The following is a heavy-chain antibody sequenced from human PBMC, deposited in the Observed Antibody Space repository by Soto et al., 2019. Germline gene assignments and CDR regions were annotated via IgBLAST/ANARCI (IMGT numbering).Heavy chain of an antibody. D-gene: IGHD1-26*01. J-gene: IGHJ4*02. V-gene: IGHV3-33*05. CDR1: GFRFSSYG. Sequence: PGGSLRLSCRTSGFRFSSYGMHWVRQAPGKGPEWVAFISGDGSNTEYVDSVRGRFTISRDNSKNTLYLQMNSLRAEDTAVYYCARRGSGSYYDYWGQGTLVTVSS. CDR2: ISGDGSNT. CDR3: ARRGSGSYYDY.